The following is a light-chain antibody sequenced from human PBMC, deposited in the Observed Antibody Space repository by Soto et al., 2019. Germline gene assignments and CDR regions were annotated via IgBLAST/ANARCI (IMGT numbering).Light chain of an antibody. CDR2: GAS. CDR3: QQNNKWPPVT. J-gene: IGKJ4*01. CDR1: QTISND. Sequence: EVFITQSPATVSVSPGEGVTLSCRASQTISNDLAWYQQKPGQAPRLLIYGASTRATGVPARFSGGGSGTEFTLTISSLQSEDFAFYYCQQNNKWPPVTFGGGTKVDIK. V-gene: IGKV3-15*01.